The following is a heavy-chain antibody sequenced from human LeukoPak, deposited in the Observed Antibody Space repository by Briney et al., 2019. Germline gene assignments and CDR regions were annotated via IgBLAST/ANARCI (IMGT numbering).Heavy chain of an antibody. CDR3: AREEEYSYGYCDY. CDR1: GFTFSSYS. CDR2: ISSSSSYI. J-gene: IGHJ4*02. Sequence: GGSLRLSCAASGFTFSSYSRNWVRQAPGKGLEGVSSISSSSSYIYYADSVKGRFTISRDNAKNSLYLQMNSLRAEDTAVYYCAREEEYSYGYCDYWGQGTLVTVSS. V-gene: IGHV3-21*01. D-gene: IGHD5-18*01.